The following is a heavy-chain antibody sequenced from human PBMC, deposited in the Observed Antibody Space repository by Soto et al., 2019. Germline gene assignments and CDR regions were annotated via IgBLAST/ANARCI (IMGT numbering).Heavy chain of an antibody. J-gene: IGHJ4*02. Sequence: QVQLVQSGAEVKKPGSSVKVSCKASGGTFSSYTISWVRQAPGQGLEWMGRIIPILGIANYAQKFQGRVTITADKSTSTAYMELSSLRSEDTAVYYCARDYEIAAAGFDYWGQGTLVTVSS. CDR3: ARDYEIAAAGFDY. D-gene: IGHD6-13*01. CDR2: IIPILGIA. CDR1: GGTFSSYT. V-gene: IGHV1-69*08.